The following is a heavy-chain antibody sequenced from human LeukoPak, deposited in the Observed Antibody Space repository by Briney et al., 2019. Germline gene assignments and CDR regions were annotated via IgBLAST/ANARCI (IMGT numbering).Heavy chain of an antibody. D-gene: IGHD3-10*01. Sequence: SETLSLTCTVSGGSISIDNYHWAWIRQPPGKGLEWIGSIYHSGNTYYNPPLESRVTISVDTSKNHFSLQLSSVTAADTAVYYCTRVRPGSQSDYWGQGTLVTVSS. V-gene: IGHV4-39*07. CDR2: IYHSGNT. CDR1: GGSISIDNYH. J-gene: IGHJ4*02. CDR3: TRVRPGSQSDY.